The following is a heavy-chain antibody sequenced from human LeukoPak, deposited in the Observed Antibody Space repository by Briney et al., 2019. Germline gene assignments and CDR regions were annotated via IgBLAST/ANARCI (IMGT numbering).Heavy chain of an antibody. D-gene: IGHD2/OR15-2a*01. V-gene: IGHV4-59*11. J-gene: IGHJ5*02. CDR3: ARDTDRISSPGSWFDP. CDR1: GGSIISHS. Sequence: SETLSLTCTVSGGSIISHSWSWIRQPPGKGLEWIGYIFYSGHTNYNPSLRSRVTISVDTSKTQFSLRLTSVTATDTAVYFCARDTDRISSPGSWFDPWGQGTLVTVSS. CDR2: IFYSGHT.